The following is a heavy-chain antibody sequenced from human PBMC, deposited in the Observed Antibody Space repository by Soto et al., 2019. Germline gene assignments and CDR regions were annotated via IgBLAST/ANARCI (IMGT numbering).Heavy chain of an antibody. CDR2: ISAYNGNT. CDR3: AKDYVKMGMVVVPAAFGDAFAI. D-gene: IGHD2-2*03. Sequence: QVQLVQSGAEVKKPGASVKVSCKASGYTFTSYGISWVRQAPGQGLEWMGWISAYNGNTNYAQKLRGRVTMTTDTSTSRAYMELRSLRYEDTAVYYCAKDYVKMGMVVVPAAFGDAFAIWGQGKMVTDSS. V-gene: IGHV1-18*01. J-gene: IGHJ3*02. CDR1: GYTFTSYG.